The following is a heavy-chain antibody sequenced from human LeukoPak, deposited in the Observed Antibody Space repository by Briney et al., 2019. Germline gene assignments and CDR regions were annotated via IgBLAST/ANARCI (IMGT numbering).Heavy chain of an antibody. CDR1: GFIFSSHG. Sequence: GGSLRLSRAASGFIFSSHGMHWVRQAPGKGLEWVAVIWYDGSNKYYADSVKGRFTISRDNSKNTLYLQMNSLRAEDTAVYYCARDGTGSNSGWYIHWGQGTLVTVSS. CDR3: ARDGTGSNSGWYIH. D-gene: IGHD6-19*01. CDR2: IWYDGSNK. V-gene: IGHV3-33*01. J-gene: IGHJ4*02.